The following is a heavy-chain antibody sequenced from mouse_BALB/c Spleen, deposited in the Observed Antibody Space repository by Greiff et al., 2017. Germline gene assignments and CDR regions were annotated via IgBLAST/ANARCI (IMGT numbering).Heavy chain of an antibody. J-gene: IGHJ2*01. D-gene: IGHD4-1*02. V-gene: IGHV14-3*02. CDR1: GFNIKDTY. Sequence: VQLQQSGAELVKPGASVKLSCTASGFNIKDTYMHWVKQRPEQGLEWIGRIDPANGNTKYDPKFQGKATITADTSSNTAYLQLSSLTSEDTAVYYCANNWDEGYVDYWGQGTTLTVSS. CDR2: IDPANGNT. CDR3: ANNWDEGYVDY.